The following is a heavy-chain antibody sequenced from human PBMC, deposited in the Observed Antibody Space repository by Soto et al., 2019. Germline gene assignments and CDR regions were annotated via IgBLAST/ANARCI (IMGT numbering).Heavy chain of an antibody. CDR1: GFTFSTYA. CDR3: EKEGGPHYGLDV. Sequence: QVQLVESGGGVVQPGRSLRLSCAASGFTFSTYAMHWVRQAPGKGLEWVAVISYDGSNKYNADSVKGRFTISRDNSKNTLYLQMNSLRPEDTAVYYCEKEGGPHYGLDVWGQGTTVTVSS. J-gene: IGHJ6*02. V-gene: IGHV3-30*18. CDR2: ISYDGSNK.